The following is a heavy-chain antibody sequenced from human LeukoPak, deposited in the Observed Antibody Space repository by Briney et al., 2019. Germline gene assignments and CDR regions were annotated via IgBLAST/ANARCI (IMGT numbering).Heavy chain of an antibody. CDR1: GFTFSDYY. CDR2: ISSSGSTI. CDR3: ARDYGFWSGYFGNWFDP. Sequence: PGGSLRLSCAASGFTFSDYYMSWVRQAPGKGLEWVSDISSSGSTIYYADSVKGRFTISRDNAKNSLYLQMNSLRAEDTAVYYCARDYGFWSGYFGNWFDPWGQGTLVTVSS. D-gene: IGHD3-3*01. J-gene: IGHJ5*02. V-gene: IGHV3-11*01.